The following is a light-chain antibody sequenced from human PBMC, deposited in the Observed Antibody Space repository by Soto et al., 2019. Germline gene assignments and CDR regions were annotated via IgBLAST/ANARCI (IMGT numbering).Light chain of an antibody. Sequence: DIQMTQSPSSLSASVGDTVTITCQASRDISVYLNWYQQKPGKAPKLQVFDESYLQTGVPSRFSGRESGTHFTLTISRLQTEDVATYYCQQYDNHPPYTFGQGTRLEI. CDR3: QQYDNHPPYT. CDR1: RDISVY. J-gene: IGKJ2*01. V-gene: IGKV1-33*01. CDR2: DES.